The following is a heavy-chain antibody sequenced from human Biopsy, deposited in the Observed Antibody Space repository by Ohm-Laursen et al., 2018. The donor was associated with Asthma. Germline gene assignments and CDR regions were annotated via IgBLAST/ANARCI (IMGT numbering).Heavy chain of an antibody. V-gene: IGHV3-30*03. CDR3: ASQSSGPDFWSGYYYFDY. J-gene: IGHJ4*02. Sequence: SLRLSCAASGFTFSSYGMYWVRKAPRKGMEWVAVISYDGSNKYYADSVKGRFTISRDNSKNTLYLQMNSLRAEDTAVYYCASQSSGPDFWSGYYYFDYWGQGTLVTVSS. CDR1: GFTFSSYG. CDR2: ISYDGSNK. D-gene: IGHD3-3*01.